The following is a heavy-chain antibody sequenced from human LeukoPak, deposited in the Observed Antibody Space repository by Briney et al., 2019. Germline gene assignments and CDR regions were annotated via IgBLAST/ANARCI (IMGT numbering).Heavy chain of an antibody. CDR2: INPNNGGT. J-gene: IGHJ4*02. CDR1: GYTFTGYY. CDR3: ARDPRLYSGSYYFDY. Sequence: GASVEVSCKASGYTFTGYYIHWVRQAPGQGPEWMGWINPNNGGTNYAQKFQGRVTMTRDTSTSTAYMELSRLRSDDTAVYHCARDPRLYSGSYYFDYWGQGTLVTVSS. D-gene: IGHD1-26*01. V-gene: IGHV1-2*02.